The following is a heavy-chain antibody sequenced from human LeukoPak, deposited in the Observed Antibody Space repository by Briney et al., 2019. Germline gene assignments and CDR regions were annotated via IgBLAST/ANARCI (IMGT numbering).Heavy chain of an antibody. CDR2: IYHSGST. Sequence: SQTLSLTCTVSGGSISSGGYYWSWIRQPPGKGLEWIGYIYHSGSTNYNPSLKSRVTISVDTSKNQFSLKLSSVTAADTAVYYCARPHSSSWYGRYFDLWGRGTLVTVSS. CDR1: GGSISSGGYY. J-gene: IGHJ2*01. V-gene: IGHV4-30-2*01. D-gene: IGHD6-13*01. CDR3: ARPHSSSWYGRYFDL.